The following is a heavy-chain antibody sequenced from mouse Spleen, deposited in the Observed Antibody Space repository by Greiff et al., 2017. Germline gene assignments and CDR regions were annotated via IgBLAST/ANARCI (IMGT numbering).Heavy chain of an antibody. D-gene: IGHD2-4*01. CDR3: ARVITTHYYAMDY. CDR2: IHPNSGST. J-gene: IGHJ4*01. CDR1: GYTFTSYR. V-gene: IGHV1-64*01. Sequence: QVQLQQPGAELVKPGASVKLSCKASGYTFTSYRMHWVKQRPGQGLEWIGMIHPNSGSTNYNEKFKSKATLTVDKSSSTAYMQLSSLTSEDSAVYYCARVITTHYYAMDYWGQGTSVTVSS.